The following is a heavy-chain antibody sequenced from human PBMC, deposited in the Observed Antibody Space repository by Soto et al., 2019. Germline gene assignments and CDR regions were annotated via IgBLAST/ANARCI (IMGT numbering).Heavy chain of an antibody. J-gene: IGHJ6*02. Sequence: PSETLSLTCTVSGGSISSGDYYWSWIRQPPGKGLEWIGYIYYSGSTYYNPSLKSRVTISVDTSKNQFSLKLSSVTAADTAVYYCARDRPGLHRGMDVWGQGTTVTVSS. CDR3: ARDRPGLHRGMDV. V-gene: IGHV4-30-4*01. CDR2: IYYSGST. CDR1: GGSISSGDYY. D-gene: IGHD5-12*01.